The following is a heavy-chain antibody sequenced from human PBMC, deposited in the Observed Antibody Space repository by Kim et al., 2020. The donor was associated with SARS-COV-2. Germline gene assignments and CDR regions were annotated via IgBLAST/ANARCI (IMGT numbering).Heavy chain of an antibody. CDR3: ARGPLQGSGLYYINY. J-gene: IGHJ4*02. Sequence: PSLKSRVTVSVDTSKNQFSLKLSSVTAADTAVYYCARGPLQGSGLYYINYWGQGTLVTVSS. D-gene: IGHD3-10*01. V-gene: IGHV4-34*01.